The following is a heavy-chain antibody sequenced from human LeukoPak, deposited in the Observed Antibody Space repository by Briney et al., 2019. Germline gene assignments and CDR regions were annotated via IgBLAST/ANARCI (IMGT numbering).Heavy chain of an antibody. CDR1: GFTFSSYG. D-gene: IGHD5/OR15-5a*01. Sequence: GGSLRRSCAASGFTFSSYGMHWVRQAPGNGLEWVAVISYDGSNKYYADPVKGRFTISRDNYKNTLYLQMNSLRAEDRAVYYCANVSPPFDYWGQGTLVTVPS. CDR2: ISYDGSNK. V-gene: IGHV3-30*18. J-gene: IGHJ4*02. CDR3: ANVSPPFDY.